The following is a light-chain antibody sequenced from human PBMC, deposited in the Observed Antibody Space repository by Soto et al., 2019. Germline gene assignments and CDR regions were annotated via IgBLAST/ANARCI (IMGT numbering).Light chain of an antibody. CDR2: GAS. CDR1: QSVSNNY. Sequence: ELVWTQSPGTLSLSPGERATLSCRASQSVSNNYLAWYQQKPAQAPRLLIYGASSRATDVPDRLSGSGSGIDFTLTSTRLEPGDSAVYYCHQYRRSPNTFGQGTKLEIK. J-gene: IGKJ2*01. CDR3: HQYRRSPNT. V-gene: IGKV3-20*01.